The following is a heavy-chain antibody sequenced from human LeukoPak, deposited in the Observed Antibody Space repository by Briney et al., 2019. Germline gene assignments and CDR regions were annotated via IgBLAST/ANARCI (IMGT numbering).Heavy chain of an antibody. CDR1: GYTFTSYY. V-gene: IGHV1-46*01. D-gene: IGHD1-26*01. CDR2: INPSGGST. Sequence: ASVKVSCKASGYTFTSYYIQWVRQAPGQGLEWMGIINPSGGSTNYAQKFQSRVTMTRDMSTSTVYMELSSLRSEDTAVYYCARLPVGATSWTDCWGQGTLVTVSS. CDR3: ARLPVGATSWTDC. J-gene: IGHJ4*02.